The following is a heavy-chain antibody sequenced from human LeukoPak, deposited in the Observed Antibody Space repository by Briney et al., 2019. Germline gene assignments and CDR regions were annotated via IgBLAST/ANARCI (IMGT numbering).Heavy chain of an antibody. Sequence: ASVKVSCKASGGTFSSYAISWVRQAPGQGLEWMGGIIPIFGTANYAQKLQGRVTMTTDTSTGTAYMELRSLRSDDTAVYYCARDRGGYSGRFFFGYWGQGTLVTVSS. V-gene: IGHV1-69*05. D-gene: IGHD1-26*01. CDR2: IIPIFGTA. J-gene: IGHJ4*02. CDR1: GGTFSSYA. CDR3: ARDRGGYSGRFFFGY.